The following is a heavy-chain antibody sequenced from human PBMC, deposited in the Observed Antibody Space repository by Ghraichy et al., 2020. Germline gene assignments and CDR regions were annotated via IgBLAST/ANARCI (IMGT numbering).Heavy chain of an antibody. D-gene: IGHD3-16*01. Sequence: GESLNISCEASGFIFNRYSFNWVRQAPGKGLEWISTIRKNSDYIYYAESVEGRFTISRDNAKNALYLQLSSLRGYDTAIYYCARDLSYGARGGFDVWGQGTMVTVSS. CDR3: ARDLSYGARGGFDV. CDR2: IRKNSDYI. CDR1: GFIFNRYS. J-gene: IGHJ3*01. V-gene: IGHV3-21*06.